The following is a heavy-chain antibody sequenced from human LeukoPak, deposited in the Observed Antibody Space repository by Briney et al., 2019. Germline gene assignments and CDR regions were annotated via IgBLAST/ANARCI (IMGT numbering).Heavy chain of an antibody. CDR1: GGSISNTNW. J-gene: IGHJ6*02. D-gene: IGHD6-13*01. V-gene: IGHV4-4*02. CDR2: ISLSGLT. Sequence: SSETLSLTCGVSGGSISNTNWWSWVRQPPGQGLEWIGEISLSGLTHYNPSLESRVTVSLDKSKNQVSLKVNSVTAADTAVYYCARLGAAPGPPHYFYYGMDVWGQGTTVTVS. CDR3: ARLGAAPGPPHYFYYGMDV.